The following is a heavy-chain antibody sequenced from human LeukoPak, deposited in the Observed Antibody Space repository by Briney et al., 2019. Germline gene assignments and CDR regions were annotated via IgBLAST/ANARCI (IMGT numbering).Heavy chain of an antibody. CDR2: IYSGGST. J-gene: IGHJ4*02. V-gene: IGHV3-53*01. Sequence: PGGSLRLSCAAAGFTFSDYYMSWIRQAPGKGLEWVSVIYSGGSTYYADSVKGRFTISRDNSKNTLYLQMNSLRAEDTAVYYCAREAGYSSGWYVDYWGQGTLVTVSS. CDR3: AREAGYSSGWYVDY. D-gene: IGHD6-19*01. CDR1: GFTFSDYY.